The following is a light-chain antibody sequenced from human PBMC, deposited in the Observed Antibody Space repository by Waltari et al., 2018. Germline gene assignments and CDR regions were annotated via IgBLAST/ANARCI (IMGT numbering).Light chain of an antibody. CDR3: QQYYSYPWT. CDR1: QGISSY. J-gene: IGKJ1*01. V-gene: IGKV1-8*01. CDR2: AAS. Sequence: AIRMTQSPSSFSASTGDRVTITCRASQGISSYLAWYQQKPGNAPKLLIYAASTLQSGVPSRFSGSGSGTDFTLTLSCLQSEDFATYYCQQYYSYPWTFGQGTKVEIK.